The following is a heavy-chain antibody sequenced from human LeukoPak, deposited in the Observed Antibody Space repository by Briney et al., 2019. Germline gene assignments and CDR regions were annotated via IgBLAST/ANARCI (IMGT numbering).Heavy chain of an antibody. CDR1: GFTFSSYG. D-gene: IGHD4-23*01. V-gene: IGHV3-30*18. CDR2: ISYDGSNK. CDR3: AKDGVLYGGNFFDY. J-gene: IGHJ4*02. Sequence: PGGSLRLSCVVSGFTFSSYGFHWVRLAPGKGLEWVAVISYDGSNKYYADSVKGRFTISRDNSKNTLYLQMNSLRAEDTAVYYCAKDGVLYGGNFFDYWGQGTLVTVSS.